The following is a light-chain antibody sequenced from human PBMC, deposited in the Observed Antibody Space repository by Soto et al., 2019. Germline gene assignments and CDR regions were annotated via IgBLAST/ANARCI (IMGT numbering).Light chain of an antibody. J-gene: IGKJ1*01. CDR1: QSVSSSY. Sequence: EIVLTQSPDTLSVSAGEGATLSCRASQSVSSSYLAWYQQKPGQATRLLIYGASSRALGIPDRFSGSGSGTDFTLTITRVGHEYVAVYYCQQYATSPWTFGQGTKVEVK. V-gene: IGKV3-20*01. CDR3: QQYATSPWT. CDR2: GAS.